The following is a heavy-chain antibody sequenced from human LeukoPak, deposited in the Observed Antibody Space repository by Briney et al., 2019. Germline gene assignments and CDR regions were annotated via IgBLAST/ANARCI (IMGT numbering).Heavy chain of an antibody. CDR1: GFTFSSYA. J-gene: IGHJ4*02. D-gene: IGHD4-23*01. CDR2: TSGRGVST. V-gene: IGHV3-23*01. Sequence: GGSLRLSCAASGFTFSSYAMTWVRQASGKGLEWVSATSGRGVSTYYADSVKGRFTISRDNSKNTLYLQMNSLRAEDTAVYYCAKDHYGGNSAPSYWGQGTLVTVSS. CDR3: AKDHYGGNSAPSY.